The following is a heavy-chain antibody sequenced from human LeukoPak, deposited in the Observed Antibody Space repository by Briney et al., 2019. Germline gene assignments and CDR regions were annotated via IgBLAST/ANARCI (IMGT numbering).Heavy chain of an antibody. CDR3: VRDGGGTTPYDC. CDR1: GFTFSSYE. V-gene: IGHV3-48*03. J-gene: IGHJ4*02. CDR2: ISSSGSTI. Sequence: GGSLRLSCAASGFTFSSYEMNWVRQAPGKGLEWVSYISSSGSTIYYEDSVKGRFTISRDNAKNSLYLQMNSLRAEDTAVYYCVRDGGGTTPYDCWGQGTLVTVSS. D-gene: IGHD1-7*01.